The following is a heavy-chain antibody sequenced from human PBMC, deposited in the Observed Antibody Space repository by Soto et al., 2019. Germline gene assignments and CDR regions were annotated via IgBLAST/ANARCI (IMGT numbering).Heavy chain of an antibody. V-gene: IGHV4-59*01. CDR1: GDSISSYY. CDR2: IYFSGST. Sequence: PSETLSLTCTVSGDSISSYYWSWIWQTPGKGLEWIGYIYFSGSTNYNPSLRSRVTISVDTSKNQFSLQLSSVTAADTAVYYCARDRERFDPWGQGTLVTVSS. J-gene: IGHJ5*02. D-gene: IGHD1-1*01. CDR3: ARDRERFDP.